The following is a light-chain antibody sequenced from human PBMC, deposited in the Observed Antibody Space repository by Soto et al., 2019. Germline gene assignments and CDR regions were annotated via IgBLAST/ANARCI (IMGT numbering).Light chain of an antibody. J-gene: IGLJ1*01. Sequence: QSVLTQSPSASGTPGQTVTISCSGSSFNIGFNYVYWYQQLPGMAPKLLIHSNGERPSGVPDRFSGSKSGASASLAISGLRSEDEAEYYCAAWDDSVSGGVFGTGTKLTVL. CDR3: AAWDDSVSGGV. CDR1: SFNIGFNY. CDR2: SNG. V-gene: IGLV1-47*02.